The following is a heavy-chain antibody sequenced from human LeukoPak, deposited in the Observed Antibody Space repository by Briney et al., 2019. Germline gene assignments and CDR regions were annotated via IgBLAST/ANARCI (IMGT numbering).Heavy chain of an antibody. CDR1: GFTFSSYA. CDR3: AREIYCSSTSCYPSSNYYYYYGMDV. Sequence: PGGSPRLSCAASGFTFSSYAMHWVRQAPGKGLEWVAVISYDGSNKYYADSVKGRFTISRDNSKNTLYLQMNSLRAEDTAVYYCAREIYCSSTSCYPSSNYYYYYGMDVWGQGTTVTVSS. CDR2: ISYDGSNK. J-gene: IGHJ6*02. D-gene: IGHD2-2*01. V-gene: IGHV3-30-3*01.